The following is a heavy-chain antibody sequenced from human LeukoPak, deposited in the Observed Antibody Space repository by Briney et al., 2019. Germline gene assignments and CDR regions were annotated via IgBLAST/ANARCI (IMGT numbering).Heavy chain of an antibody. D-gene: IGHD2-15*01. CDR2: ILNDGSNK. CDR1: GFTFCSHG. CDR3: AKDRVGCSGDSCYAGNFDY. J-gene: IGHJ4*02. Sequence: GGSLRLSCAASGFTFCSHGMHWVRQAPGKGLEWVAVILNDGSNKYYADSVKGRFTISRDNSKNTLYLQMNSLRAEDTAVYYCAKDRVGCSGDSCYAGNFDYWGQGTLVTVSS. V-gene: IGHV3-30*18.